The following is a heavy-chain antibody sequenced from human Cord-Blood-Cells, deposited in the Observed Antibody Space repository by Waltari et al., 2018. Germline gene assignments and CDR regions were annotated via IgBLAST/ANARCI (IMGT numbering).Heavy chain of an antibody. V-gene: IGHV4-39*01. CDR1: GGSISSSSYY. J-gene: IGHJ4*02. D-gene: IGHD6-13*01. Sequence: QLQLQESGPGLVKPSETLSLTCTVSGGSISSSSYYWGWIRQPPGKGLEWIGSIYYSGSTYYNPSLKSRVTISVDTSKNQVSLKLSSVTAADTAVYYCARRRSSSWYMGYYFDYWGQGTLVTVSS. CDR2: IYYSGST. CDR3: ARRRSSSWYMGYYFDY.